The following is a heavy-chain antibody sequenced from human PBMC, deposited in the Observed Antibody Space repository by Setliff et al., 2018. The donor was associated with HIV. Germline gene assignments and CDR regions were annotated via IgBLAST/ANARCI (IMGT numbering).Heavy chain of an antibody. V-gene: IGHV1-69*05. CDR1: GGTFSSYV. D-gene: IGHD3-22*01. CDR2: IIPFFATA. Sequence: ASVKVSCKASGGTFSSYVISWVRQVPGQGLEWMGGIIPFFATANYAQNFQGRVTITTDESTSTAYMELTSPRSEDTAVYRCARGGVYYYDSSGWSMDYWGQGTLVTVSS. CDR3: ARGGVYYYDSSGWSMDY. J-gene: IGHJ4*02.